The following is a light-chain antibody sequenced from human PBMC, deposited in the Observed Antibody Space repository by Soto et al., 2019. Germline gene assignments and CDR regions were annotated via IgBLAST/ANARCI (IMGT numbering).Light chain of an antibody. Sequence: DIQMTQSPSTLSASVGDRVTITCRASQSISSWLAWYQQKPGKAPKLLIYKASSLESGVPSWFSGSGSGTTDFLPTSSSQHDDDSTYYCHQYYSISPTFGQGTKVEIK. CDR3: HQYYSISPT. CDR1: QSISSW. V-gene: IGKV1-5*03. CDR2: KAS. J-gene: IGKJ1*01.